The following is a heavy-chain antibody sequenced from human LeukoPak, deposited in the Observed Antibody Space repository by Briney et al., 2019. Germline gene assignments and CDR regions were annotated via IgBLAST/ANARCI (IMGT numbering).Heavy chain of an antibody. V-gene: IGHV1-69*06. CDR3: ARGPVYGSNWFDP. CDR1: GGTFSSYA. D-gene: IGHD2-2*03. Sequence: SVKVSCKASGGTFSSYATSWVRQAPGQGLEWMGGIIPIFGTANYAQKFQGRVTITADKSTSTAYMELSSLRSEDTAVYYCARGPVYGSNWFDPWGQGTLVTVSS. CDR2: IIPIFGTA. J-gene: IGHJ5*02.